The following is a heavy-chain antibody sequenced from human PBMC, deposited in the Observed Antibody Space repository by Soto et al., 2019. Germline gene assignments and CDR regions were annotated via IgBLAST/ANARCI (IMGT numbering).Heavy chain of an antibody. CDR2: INWNSGSI. D-gene: IGHD6-13*01. CDR3: VKDESINWYSGHFRH. V-gene: IGHV3-9*01. CDR1: GFTFDDYA. J-gene: IGHJ1*01. Sequence: PRLSCAASGFTFDDYAMHWVRQVPGKGLAGVSGINWNSGSIGYGDSVKGRFAISRDNAKNSLHLQMNSLSAEDTAFYYCVKDESINWYSGHFRHWGQGTLVTVSS.